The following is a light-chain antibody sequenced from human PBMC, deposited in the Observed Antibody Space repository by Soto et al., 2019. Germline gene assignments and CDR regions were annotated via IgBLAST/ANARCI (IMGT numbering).Light chain of an antibody. CDR3: LQVYSFPRT. CDR2: SAS. V-gene: IGKV1-12*01. Sequence: IQMTQSPSSLSASIGDRVTITCRASQGIGVRLAWFQQKPGKAPQYLIQSASTLASGVPSRFSGSGSGTDFILTINTLQPKDVATYYCLQVYSFPRTFGQGTKVDIK. CDR1: QGIGVR. J-gene: IGKJ1*01.